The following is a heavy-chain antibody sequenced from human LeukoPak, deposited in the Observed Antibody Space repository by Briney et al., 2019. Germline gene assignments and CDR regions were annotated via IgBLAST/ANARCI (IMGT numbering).Heavy chain of an antibody. CDR3: ARLNDAGSSRAFDI. Sequence: PGGSLRLSCAASGFTFSNTWMNWVRQAPGKGLVWVPHINRDGSGTTYADSVKGRFIISRDNAKNTLYLQMNSLRAEDTAVYYCARLNDAGSSRAFDIWGQGTMVTVSS. CDR2: INRDGSGT. CDR1: GFTFSNTW. D-gene: IGHD1-1*01. J-gene: IGHJ3*02. V-gene: IGHV3-74*03.